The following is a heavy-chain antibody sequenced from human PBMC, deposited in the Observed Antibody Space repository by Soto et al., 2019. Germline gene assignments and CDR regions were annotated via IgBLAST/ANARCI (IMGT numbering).Heavy chain of an antibody. Sequence: VKVSCKASGYTFTSYDINWVRQATGQGLEWMGWMNPNSGNTGYAQKFQGRVTMTRNTSISTAYMEVNNLRSEDTAVYYCAKVRYSSPMGYYYGMDVWGQGTTVTVSS. J-gene: IGHJ6*02. CDR3: AKVRYSSPMGYYYGMDV. CDR2: MNPNSGNT. CDR1: GYTFTSYD. D-gene: IGHD6-19*01. V-gene: IGHV1-8*01.